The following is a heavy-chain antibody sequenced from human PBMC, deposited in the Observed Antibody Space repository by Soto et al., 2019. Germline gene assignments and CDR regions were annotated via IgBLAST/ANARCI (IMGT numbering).Heavy chain of an antibody. CDR1: GFTVSSNY. J-gene: IGHJ4*02. D-gene: IGHD4-17*01. V-gene: IGHV3-53*01. Sequence: GGSLRLSCAPYGFTVSSNYMTWVRQAPGKGLEWVSAIYSGGSTYYADSVKGRFSISTDNSKNTLYLQMNSLRAEDTAVYFCVKNSENYGDSKSDCWGQGTLVTVSS. CDR2: IYSGGST. CDR3: VKNSENYGDSKSDC.